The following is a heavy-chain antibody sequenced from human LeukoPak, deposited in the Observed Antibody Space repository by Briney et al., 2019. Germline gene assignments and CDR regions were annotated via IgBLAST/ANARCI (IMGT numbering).Heavy chain of an antibody. CDR2: ISAYNGNT. J-gene: IGHJ4*02. D-gene: IGHD3-10*01. CDR1: GYTFTTYG. Sequence: ASVKVSCKASGYTFTTYGISWVRQAPGQGLEWMGCISAYNGNTNYPHELQGRVTMTTDTSTSTASMDLVTLRSAAPAVYYCARDYGSGDTRFDYWGQGTLVTVSS. V-gene: IGHV1-18*01. CDR3: ARDYGSGDTRFDY.